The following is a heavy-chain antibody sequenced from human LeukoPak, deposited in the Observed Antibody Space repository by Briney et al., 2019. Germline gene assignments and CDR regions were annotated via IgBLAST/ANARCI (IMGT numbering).Heavy chain of an antibody. CDR3: ARGDYFDSSAYYSLDY. V-gene: IGHV3-30*01. D-gene: IGHD3-22*01. J-gene: IGHJ4*02. CDR2: ISSDGNDR. Sequence: GRSLRLSCEVSGLTFSSYAMHWVRQGPGKGLEWVAIISSDGNDRYYADSVRGRFTIFRDNSKNTLYLQMNSLRAEDTAVYYCARGDYFDSSAYYSLDYWGQGTLVTVSS. CDR1: GLTFSSYA.